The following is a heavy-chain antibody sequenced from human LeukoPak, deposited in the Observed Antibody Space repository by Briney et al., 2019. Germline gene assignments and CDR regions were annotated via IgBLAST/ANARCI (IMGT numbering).Heavy chain of an antibody. V-gene: IGHV3-23*01. CDR3: GKYLQTTVGANDY. D-gene: IGHD1-26*01. J-gene: IGHJ4*02. CDR1: GFTVSSNY. CDR2: ISGSGGAT. Sequence: GGSLRLSCAASGFTVSSNYMSWVRQAPGKGLEWVSVISGSGGATFYGDSVQGRFTISRDNSRDTLYLQMSSLRAEDTAVYYCGKYLQTTVGANDYWGRGTLVTVSS.